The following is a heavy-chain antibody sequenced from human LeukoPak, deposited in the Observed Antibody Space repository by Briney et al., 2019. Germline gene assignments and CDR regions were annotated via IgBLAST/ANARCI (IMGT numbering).Heavy chain of an antibody. CDR3: ARLAAAGKKVDY. CDR1: GGSISSYY. J-gene: IGHJ4*02. V-gene: IGHV4-59*01. Sequence: SETLSLTCTVSGGSISSYYWSWIRQPPGKGLEWIGYIYYSGSTNYNPSLKSRVTISVDTSKNQFSLKLSSVTAADTAVYHCARLAAAGKKVDYWGQGTLVTVSS. CDR2: IYYSGST. D-gene: IGHD6-13*01.